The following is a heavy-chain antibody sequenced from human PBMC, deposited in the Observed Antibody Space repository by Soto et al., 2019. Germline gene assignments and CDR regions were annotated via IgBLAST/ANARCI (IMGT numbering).Heavy chain of an antibody. CDR1: GFTFSIYA. J-gene: IGHJ4*02. CDR2: IIGAGAP. V-gene: IGHV3-23*01. Sequence: EVPLLESGGGLVQPGGSLRLSCAASGFTFSIYAMNWVRQAPGKGLEWVAGIIGAGAPYYADPVKGRFTISRDNSKNPLYLQMNSLGAEDTALYFCAQDFTPDSQWDIDYWGQRTLVTVSS. D-gene: IGHD1-26*01. CDR3: AQDFTPDSQWDIDY.